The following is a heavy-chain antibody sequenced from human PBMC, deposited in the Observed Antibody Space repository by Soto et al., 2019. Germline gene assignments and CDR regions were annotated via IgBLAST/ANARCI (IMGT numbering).Heavy chain of an antibody. CDR1: GFTFSSYA. J-gene: IGHJ4*01. D-gene: IGHD5-12*01. CDR3: AKPVNKYILATIYSMNPETPPQH. Sequence: EVQLLESGGGLVQPGGSLRLSCAASGFTFSSYAMSWVRQAPGKGLEWVSAISGSGGSTYYADSVKGRFTISRDNSKNTLYLQINNQRADDKAVYYCAKPVNKYILATIYSMNPETPPQHWGQGTMVTVSS. CDR2: ISGSGGST. V-gene: IGHV3-23*01.